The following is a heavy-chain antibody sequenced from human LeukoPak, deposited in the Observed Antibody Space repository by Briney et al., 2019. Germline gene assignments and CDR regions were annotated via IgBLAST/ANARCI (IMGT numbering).Heavy chain of an antibody. CDR2: ISAYNGNT. J-gene: IGHJ4*02. CDR3: ARFLLFYYDSCCYYYVR. D-gene: IGHD3-22*01. Sequence: ASVKVSCKASGYTFTSYGISWVRQAPGQGLEWMGWISAYNGNTNYAQKLQGRVTMTTDTSTSTAYMELRSLRSDDTAVYYCARFLLFYYDSCCYYYVRGGRETVVTVP. CDR1: GYTFTSYG. V-gene: IGHV1-18*01.